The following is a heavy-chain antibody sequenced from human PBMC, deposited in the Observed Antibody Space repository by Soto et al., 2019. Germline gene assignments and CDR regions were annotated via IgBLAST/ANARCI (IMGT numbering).Heavy chain of an antibody. CDR1: GGTFSSYA. CDR3: ARQDSSGYALDY. J-gene: IGHJ4*02. CDR2: IIPIFGTA. D-gene: IGHD3-22*01. V-gene: IGHV1-69*13. Sequence: SVKVSCKASGGTFSSYAISWVRQAPGQGLEWMGGIIPIFGTANYAQKFQGRVTITAGESTSTAYMELSSLRSEDTAVYYCARQDSSGYALDYWGQGTLVTVSS.